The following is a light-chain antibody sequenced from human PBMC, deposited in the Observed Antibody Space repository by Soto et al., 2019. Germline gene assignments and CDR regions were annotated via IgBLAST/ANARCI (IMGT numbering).Light chain of an antibody. Sequence: QMTQSPSSLSASVGERIIITCRASRDVGSDVSWYQQKPGQAPKLLIYAASNLYTGVPSRFSGSRSGTEFTLTISSLQPEDFASYYCLQDYGDSWTFGQGTKVEIE. J-gene: IGKJ1*01. CDR1: RDVGSD. CDR2: AAS. V-gene: IGKV1-6*01. CDR3: LQDYGDSWT.